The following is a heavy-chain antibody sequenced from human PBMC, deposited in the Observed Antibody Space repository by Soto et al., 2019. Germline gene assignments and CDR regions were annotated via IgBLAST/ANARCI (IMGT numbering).Heavy chain of an antibody. CDR1: GFNFNDYG. D-gene: IGHD3-3*01. CDR2: TWFDGSID. CDR3: ARDREVTIFGVARLYGMDV. J-gene: IGHJ6*02. V-gene: IGHV3-30*02. Sequence: GGSLRLSCVASGFNFNDYGLNWVRQAPGKGLEWLAITWFDGSIDYYAESVKGRFTISRDDSKNTVYLQMNSLRAEDTAVYYCARDREVTIFGVARLYGMDVWGQGTTVTVSS.